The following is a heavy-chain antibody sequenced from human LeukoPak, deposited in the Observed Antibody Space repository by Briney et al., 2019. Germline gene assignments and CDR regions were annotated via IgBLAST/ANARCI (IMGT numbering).Heavy chain of an antibody. CDR2: IIPIFGTV. D-gene: IGHD3-22*01. CDR1: GGTFSSYA. V-gene: IGHV1-69*13. Sequence: SVKVSCKASGGTFSSYAISWVRQAPGQGLEWMGGIIPIFGTVNYAQKFQGRVTITADESTSTAYMELSSLRSEDTAVYYCASGYYDSSGYYFGAFDIWGQGTMVTVSS. CDR3: ASGYYDSSGYYFGAFDI. J-gene: IGHJ3*02.